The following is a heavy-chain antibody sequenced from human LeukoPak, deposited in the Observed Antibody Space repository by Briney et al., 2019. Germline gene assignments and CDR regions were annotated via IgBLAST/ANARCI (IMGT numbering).Heavy chain of an antibody. D-gene: IGHD2-2*01. V-gene: IGHV3-43*02. CDR2: ISGYGGST. CDR1: GFTFDDYA. Sequence: GGSLRLSCAASGFTFDDYAMHWVRQPPGKGLEWVSLISGYGGSTYYADSVKGRFAISRDNSKNSLYLQMNSLRTEDTALYYFAKAPGFCSTTSCPGDYGGQGTLAAVSP. J-gene: IGHJ4*02. CDR3: AKAPGFCSTTSCPGDY.